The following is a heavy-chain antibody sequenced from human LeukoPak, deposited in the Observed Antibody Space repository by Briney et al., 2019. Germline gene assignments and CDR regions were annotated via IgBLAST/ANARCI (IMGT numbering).Heavy chain of an antibody. CDR3: ARQTGGTAAFDI. D-gene: IGHD1-14*01. J-gene: IGHJ3*02. Sequence: SETLSLTCTVSGVSMTIYYWSWVRQPPGKGLEWIAYSYNSGETKYNPSLKSRVTISVDTYKNEFSLKLSSVTAADTAMYYCARQTGGTAAFDIWGQGTTVTVSA. V-gene: IGHV4-59*08. CDR2: SYNSGET. CDR1: GVSMTIYY.